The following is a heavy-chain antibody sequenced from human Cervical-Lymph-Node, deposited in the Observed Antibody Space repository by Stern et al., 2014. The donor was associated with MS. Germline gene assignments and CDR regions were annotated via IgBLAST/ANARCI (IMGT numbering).Heavy chain of an antibody. CDR2: INPNNGDT. J-gene: IGHJ5*02. CDR3: ARETKYNSRLYTWFDP. Sequence: QVQLVQSGTEVKKPGASVKVSCKAFGYTFSDCNIHWVRQAPGQGLEWMGWINPNNGDTKFAQKFQGRVSMTRDTSINTAYMELSRLRSDDTAVYYCARETKYNSRLYTWFDPWGQGTLVTASS. CDR1: GYTFSDCN. V-gene: IGHV1-2*02. D-gene: IGHD3-22*01.